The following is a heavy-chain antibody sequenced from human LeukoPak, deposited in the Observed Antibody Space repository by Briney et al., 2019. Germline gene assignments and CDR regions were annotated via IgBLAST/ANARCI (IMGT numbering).Heavy chain of an antibody. CDR3: QSRFLEWLLDY. CDR1: GGSIRSSYYY. Sequence: PSETLSLTCTVSGGSIRSSYYYWGWIRQPPGKGLEWIGSIYDSGSTYYNPSLKSRVTISVDTSKNQFSLKLNSVTAADTAVYYCQSRFLEWLLDYWGQGTLVTVSS. J-gene: IGHJ4*02. V-gene: IGHV4-39*01. CDR2: IYDSGST. D-gene: IGHD3-3*01.